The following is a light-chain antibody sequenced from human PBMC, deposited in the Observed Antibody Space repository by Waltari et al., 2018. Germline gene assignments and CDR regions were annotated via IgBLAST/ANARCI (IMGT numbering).Light chain of an antibody. CDR2: DVS. CDR3: SSQSSDNVVL. J-gene: IGLJ2*01. V-gene: IGLV2-14*03. CDR1: SSDVGGYNS. Sequence: QSALTQPASVSGSPGQSITISCTGTSSDVGGYNSVSWYQDHPGQAPKVIIYDVSDRPAGISERFSRSKSGTTASLTISGLQAEDEADYYCSSQSSDNVVLFGGGTKLTVL.